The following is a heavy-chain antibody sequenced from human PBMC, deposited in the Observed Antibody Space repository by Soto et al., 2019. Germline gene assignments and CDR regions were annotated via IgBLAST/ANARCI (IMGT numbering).Heavy chain of an antibody. CDR3: ARERGGGVVVLDA. V-gene: IGHV1-69*01. J-gene: IGHJ6*01. CDR2: IIPIFGTA. Sequence: VKVSCKASGGTFSSYAISWVRQAPGQGLEWMGGIIPIFGTANYAQKFQGGVTITADESTSTAYMELSSQRPADTAVYFCARERGGGVVVLDAWGQGTTVTVSS. CDR1: GGTFSSYA. D-gene: IGHD2-21*01.